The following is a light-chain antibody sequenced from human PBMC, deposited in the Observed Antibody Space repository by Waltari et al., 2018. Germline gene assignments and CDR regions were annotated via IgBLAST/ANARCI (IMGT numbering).Light chain of an antibody. CDR2: DAS. V-gene: IGKV3-20*01. CDR3: QKYGTRPAT. Sequence: IVFTQSPASLSLSPRDRATLSCRASQSVGRTLAWYQQRPGQAPRLLIYDASSRATGIPDRFSGSGSGTDFSLTISRLEPEDFAVYYCQKYGTRPATFGQGTKVEVK. CDR1: QSVGRT. J-gene: IGKJ1*01.